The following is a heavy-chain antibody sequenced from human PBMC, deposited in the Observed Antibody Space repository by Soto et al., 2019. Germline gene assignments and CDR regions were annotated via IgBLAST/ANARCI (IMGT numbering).Heavy chain of an antibody. CDR3: ARDQLHIFGSWIWGTFDY. CDR1: GFTFSSYS. CDR2: ISSSSSTI. Sequence: GGSLRLSCAASGFTFSSYSMNWVRQAPGKGLEWVSYISSSSSTIYYADSVKGRFTISRDNAKNSLYLQMNSLRAEDTAVYYCARDQLHIFGSWIWGTFDYWGQGTLVTVSS. D-gene: IGHD6-13*01. V-gene: IGHV3-48*01. J-gene: IGHJ4*02.